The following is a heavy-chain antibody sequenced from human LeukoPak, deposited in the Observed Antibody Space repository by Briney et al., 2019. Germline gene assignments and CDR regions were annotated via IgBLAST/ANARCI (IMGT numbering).Heavy chain of an antibody. CDR1: GFSVSSNY. Sequence: GGSLRLSCAASGFSVSSNYLSWVRQAPGKGLEWVSHITASGTAMFYADSVKGRFTISRDNAKNSLYLQMNSLRDEDTAVYYCASSGSYRFDYWGQGTLVTVSS. CDR2: ITASGTAM. J-gene: IGHJ4*02. D-gene: IGHD1-26*01. CDR3: ASSGSYRFDY. V-gene: IGHV3-48*02.